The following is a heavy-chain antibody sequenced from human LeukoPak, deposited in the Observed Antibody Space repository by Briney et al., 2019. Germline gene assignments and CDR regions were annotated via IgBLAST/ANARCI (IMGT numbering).Heavy chain of an antibody. D-gene: IGHD2-21*02. CDR3: ARVGRYCGGDCYSHYFDY. Sequence: GGSLRLSCAASGFTFSSYSMNWVRQAPGKGLEWVSYISSSSSTIYYADSVKGRFTISRDNAKNSLYLQMNSLRAEDTALYYCARVGRYCGGDCYSHYFDYWGQGTLVTVSS. CDR2: ISSSSSTI. V-gene: IGHV3-48*04. CDR1: GFTFSSYS. J-gene: IGHJ4*02.